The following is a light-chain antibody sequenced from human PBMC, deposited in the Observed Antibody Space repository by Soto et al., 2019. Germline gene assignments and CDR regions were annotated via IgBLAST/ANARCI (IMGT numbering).Light chain of an antibody. J-gene: IGLJ2*01. CDR2: VGTGGIVG. CDR1: SGYSNYK. CDR3: GADHGSGSNFLVV. Sequence: QPVLTQPPSASASLGASVTVTCTLSSGYSNYKVDWYQQRPGKGPRFVMRVGTGGIVGSKGDGIPDRFSVLGSGLNRYLTIKNIQEEDESDYHCGADHGSGSNFLVVFGGGTKLTVL. V-gene: IGLV9-49*01.